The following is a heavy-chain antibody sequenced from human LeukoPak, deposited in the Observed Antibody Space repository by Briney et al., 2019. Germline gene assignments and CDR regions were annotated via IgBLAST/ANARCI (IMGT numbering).Heavy chain of an antibody. Sequence: ASVKDSCKASGYTFTGYYMHWVRQAPGQGLEWMGWINPNSGGTNYAQKFQGRVTMTRDTSISTAYMELSRLRSDDTAVYYCARGYCSGGSCFETNFDYWGQGTLVTVSS. CDR3: ARGYCSGGSCFETNFDY. CDR2: INPNSGGT. J-gene: IGHJ4*02. V-gene: IGHV1-2*02. CDR1: GYTFTGYY. D-gene: IGHD2-15*01.